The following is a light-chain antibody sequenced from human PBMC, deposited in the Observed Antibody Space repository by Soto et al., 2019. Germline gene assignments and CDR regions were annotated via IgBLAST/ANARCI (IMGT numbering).Light chain of an antibody. V-gene: IGKV3-20*01. Sequence: EILLTQSPVTLSLSPGERATLSCRASQSVSSYLAWYQQKPGQAPRLIIYGESSRDTGIPDRFSGSGSGTDFTLTISRLEPDDFEVYYCQQYGSSPGTFGQGTRLEIK. J-gene: IGKJ5*01. CDR1: QSVSSY. CDR3: QQYGSSPGT. CDR2: GES.